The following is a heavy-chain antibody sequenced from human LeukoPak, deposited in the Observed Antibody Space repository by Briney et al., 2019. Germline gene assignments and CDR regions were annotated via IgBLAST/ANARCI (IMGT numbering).Heavy chain of an antibody. CDR2: ISGSGGST. V-gene: IGHV3-23*01. CDR3: AKDNHYNWNIFDY. Sequence: GGSLRLSCAASGFTFSSYAMSWVRQAPGKGLEWVSAISGSGGSTYYADSVKGRVTISKDNSKNTLYLQMNRLRAEDTAVYYCAKDNHYNWNIFDYWGQGTLVTVSS. J-gene: IGHJ4*02. CDR1: GFTFSSYA. D-gene: IGHD1-20*01.